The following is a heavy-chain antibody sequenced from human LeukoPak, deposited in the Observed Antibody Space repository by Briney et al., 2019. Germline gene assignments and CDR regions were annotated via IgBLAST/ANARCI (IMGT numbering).Heavy chain of an antibody. CDR3: AVDQGRPAGDAFDY. Sequence: SVKVSCKVSGFTFTSSAAQWVRQARGQRLESIGWIVLGSGNTNYAQKFQERLTITRDMSTTTAYMELSSLTSEDTAVYFCAVDQGRPAGDAFDYWGQGTLVTVSS. D-gene: IGHD2-2*01. CDR2: IVLGSGNT. CDR1: GFTFTSSA. V-gene: IGHV1-58*01. J-gene: IGHJ4*02.